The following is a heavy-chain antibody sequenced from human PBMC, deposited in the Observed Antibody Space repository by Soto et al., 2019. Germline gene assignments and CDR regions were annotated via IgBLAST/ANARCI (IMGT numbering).Heavy chain of an antibody. Sequence: HLVESGGGVVQPERSLRLSCAASGFSFSSYGMHWIRQAPGKGLEWVAVISHDGAFKDYADSVKGRFTISRDNSENTLFLEMNSLGPSDTAVYYCAKDYGPKAPYPYSNTHTDFWGQGTRVTVSS. CDR2: ISHDGAFK. D-gene: IGHD6-13*01. V-gene: IGHV3-30*18. CDR3: AKDYGPKAPYPYSNTHTDF. CDR1: GFSFSSYG. J-gene: IGHJ4*02.